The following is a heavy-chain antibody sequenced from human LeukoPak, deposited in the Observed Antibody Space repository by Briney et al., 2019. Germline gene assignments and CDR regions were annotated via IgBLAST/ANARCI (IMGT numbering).Heavy chain of an antibody. D-gene: IGHD3-16*02. CDR2: ISGSSSYI. V-gene: IGHV3-21*01. Sequence: GGSLRLSCAASGFTFSSYWMNWVRQAPGKGLEWVSSISGSSSYIYYADSVKGRFTISRHNAKNSLYLQMNSLRAEDTAVYYCARVSAGVIGMKDVFDIWGQGTMVTVSS. J-gene: IGHJ3*02. CDR3: ARVSAGVIGMKDVFDI. CDR1: GFTFSSYW.